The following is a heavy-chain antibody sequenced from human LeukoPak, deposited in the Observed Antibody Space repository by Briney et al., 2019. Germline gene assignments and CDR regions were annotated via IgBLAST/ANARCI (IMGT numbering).Heavy chain of an antibody. D-gene: IGHD3-10*01. CDR1: GFTFSSYW. J-gene: IGHJ4*02. V-gene: IGHV3-74*01. CDR2: INSGGSET. CDR3: ARWGRDIDY. Sequence: GGSLRLSCAASGFTFSSYWMHWVRQAPGKGLVWVSRINSGGSETTYADSVKGRFTLSRDNAKNTLYLQMNSLRAEDTAVYYCARWGRDIDYWGQGTLVTVSS.